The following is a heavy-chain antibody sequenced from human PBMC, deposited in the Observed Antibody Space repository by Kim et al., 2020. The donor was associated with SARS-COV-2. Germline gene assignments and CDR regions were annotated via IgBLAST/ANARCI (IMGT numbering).Heavy chain of an antibody. CDR1: GGSISTNSYL. CDR3: ATHKRFSDYVDY. J-gene: IGHJ4*02. CDR2: IFYNGDA. Sequence: SETLSLTCSVSGGSISTNSYLWGWIRQPPVRGLEWIANIFYNGDAYYNPSLKSRLTISVDTSKNQFSLKLTSVTAADTAVFYCATHKRFSDYVDYWGQGTLVTVSS. D-gene: IGHD6-19*01. V-gene: IGHV4-39*01.